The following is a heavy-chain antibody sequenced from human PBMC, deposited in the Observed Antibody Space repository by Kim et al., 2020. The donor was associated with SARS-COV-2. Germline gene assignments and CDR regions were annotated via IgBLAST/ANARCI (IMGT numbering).Heavy chain of an antibody. CDR2: GRT. V-gene: IGHV1-46*01. D-gene: IGHD5-12*01. J-gene: IGHJ4*02. Sequence: GRTRHAQKCQGRLTMTQEPSTSTVYRELSSLRSEDTAVYYCARNVDSGYDNWGQGTLVTVSS. CDR3: ARNVDSGYDN.